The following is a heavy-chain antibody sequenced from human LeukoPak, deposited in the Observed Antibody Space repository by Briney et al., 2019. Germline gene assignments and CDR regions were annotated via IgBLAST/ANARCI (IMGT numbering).Heavy chain of an antibody. J-gene: IGHJ3*02. Sequence: PGGSLRLSCAASGFTFSSYGMHWVRQAPGKGLEWVAVISYDGSNKYYADSVKGRFTISRDNSKNTLYLQMNSLRAEDTAVYYRAGGGGYDPDAFDIWGQGTMVTVSS. V-gene: IGHV3-30*03. CDR1: GFTFSSYG. D-gene: IGHD5-12*01. CDR3: AGGGGYDPDAFDI. CDR2: ISYDGSNK.